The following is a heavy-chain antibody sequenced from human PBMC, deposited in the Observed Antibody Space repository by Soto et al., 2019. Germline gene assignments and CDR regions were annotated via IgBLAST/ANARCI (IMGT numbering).Heavy chain of an antibody. CDR1: GGSISSYY. D-gene: IGHD1-26*01. V-gene: IGHV4-34*01. CDR2: INHSGGT. J-gene: IGHJ4*02. Sequence: ETLSLTCTVSGGSISSYYWSWTRQPPVKGLEWIGEINHSGGTNYNPSLKSRVTISVDTSKNQFSLKLSSVTAADTAVFYCARLRWEQPWVFDYWGQGTLVTVSS. CDR3: ARLRWEQPWVFDY.